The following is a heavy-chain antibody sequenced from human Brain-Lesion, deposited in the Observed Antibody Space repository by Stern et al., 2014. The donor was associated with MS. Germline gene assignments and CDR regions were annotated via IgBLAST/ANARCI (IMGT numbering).Heavy chain of an antibody. CDR2: INPNTGGT. D-gene: IGHD3-3*01. J-gene: IGHJ6*02. V-gene: IGHV1-2*02. Sequence: DQLVESGAEVKKHGASVKVSCKTSGYIFTGYYIHWVRQAPGQGLEWMAWINPNTGGTKYAQKFQGRVTMSRDTSISTAYVELSSLTSDDTAVYYCARDQRGITIFGVVTDYYYLGMDVWGQGTTVTVSS. CDR1: GYIFTGYY. CDR3: ARDQRGITIFGVVTDYYYLGMDV.